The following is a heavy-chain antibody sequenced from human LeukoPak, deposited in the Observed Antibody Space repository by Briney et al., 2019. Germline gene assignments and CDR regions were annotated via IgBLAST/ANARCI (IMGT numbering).Heavy chain of an antibody. J-gene: IGHJ4*02. D-gene: IGHD6-19*01. Sequence: ASVKVSCKASGYTFTDYYIHWVRRAPGQGLECMGWINPNNGGTNYAQKFQGRVTMTRNTSISTAYMELSSLRSEDTAVYYCAVIAVAGGYWGQGTLVTVSS. CDR2: INPNNGGT. CDR1: GYTFTDYY. CDR3: AVIAVAGGY. V-gene: IGHV1-2*02.